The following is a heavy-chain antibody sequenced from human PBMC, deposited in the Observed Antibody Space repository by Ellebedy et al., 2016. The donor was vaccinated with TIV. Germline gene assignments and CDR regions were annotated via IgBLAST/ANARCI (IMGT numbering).Heavy chain of an antibody. J-gene: IGHJ4*02. V-gene: IGHV4-39*01. CDR1: GGSISSGGYS. Sequence: SETLSLXXAVSGGSISSGGYSWSWIRQPPGKGLEWIGSIYYSGSTYYNPSLKSRVTISVDTSKNQFSLKLSSVTAADTAVYYCASHSYGNFDYWGQGTLVTVSS. D-gene: IGHD4-17*01. CDR2: IYYSGST. CDR3: ASHSYGNFDY.